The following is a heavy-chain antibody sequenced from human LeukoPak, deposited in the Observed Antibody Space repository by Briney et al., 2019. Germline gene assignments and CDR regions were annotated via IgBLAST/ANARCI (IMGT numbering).Heavy chain of an antibody. CDR1: GGSVTDYY. V-gene: IGHV4-59*02. J-gene: IGHJ4*02. CDR2: IYYTGT. CDR3: ARDVSSSSVNFDY. D-gene: IGHD6-13*01. Sequence: RPSETLSLTCTVSGGSVTDYYWSWIRQSPGKGLEWIGYIYYTGTSYNPSLKSRVTISVDTSKNQFSLKLSSVTAADTAVYYCARDVSSSSVNFDYWGQGTLVTVSS.